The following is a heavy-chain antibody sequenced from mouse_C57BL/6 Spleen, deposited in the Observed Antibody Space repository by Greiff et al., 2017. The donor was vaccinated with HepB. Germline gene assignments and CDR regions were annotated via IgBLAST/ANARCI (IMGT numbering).Heavy chain of an antibody. Sequence: EVKLVESGGGLVKPGGSLKLSCAASGFTFSDYGMHWVRQAPEKGLEWVAYISSGSSTIYYEDTVKGRFTISSDNAKNTLFLQMTSLRSEDTAMYYCATYGSSPDYWGQGTTLTVSS. J-gene: IGHJ2*01. CDR1: GFTFSDYG. CDR3: ATYGSSPDY. V-gene: IGHV5-17*01. CDR2: ISSGSSTI. D-gene: IGHD1-1*01.